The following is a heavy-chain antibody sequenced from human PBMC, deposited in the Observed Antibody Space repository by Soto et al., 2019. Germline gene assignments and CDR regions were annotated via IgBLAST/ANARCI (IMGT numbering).Heavy chain of an antibody. CDR2: IYHSGST. CDR3: ASVTYYYDSSGYYRVRDYFDY. V-gene: IGHV4-4*02. D-gene: IGHD3-22*01. CDR1: GGSISSSNW. J-gene: IGHJ4*02. Sequence: PSETLSLTCAVSGGSISSSNWWSWVRQPPGKGLEWIGEIYHSGSTNYNPSLKSRVTISVDKSKNQFSLKLSSVTAADTAVYYCASVTYYYDSSGYYRVRDYFDYWGQGNLVTVS.